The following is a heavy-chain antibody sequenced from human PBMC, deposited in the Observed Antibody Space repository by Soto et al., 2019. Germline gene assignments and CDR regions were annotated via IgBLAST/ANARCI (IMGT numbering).Heavy chain of an antibody. CDR3: SHGYQQYFNS. Sequence: EVQLVESGGGLVAPGGSLRLSYAVSGFTLINVWMNWVRQAPGKGLEWVGRIRSIPDGGTTDFAAPVKGRFTISRDDSKNTLYLQMNSLKIEDTAVYYCSHGYQQYFNSWGQGTLVTVSS. J-gene: IGHJ4*02. D-gene: IGHD5-18*01. V-gene: IGHV3-15*07. CDR1: GFTLINVW. CDR2: IRSIPDGGTT.